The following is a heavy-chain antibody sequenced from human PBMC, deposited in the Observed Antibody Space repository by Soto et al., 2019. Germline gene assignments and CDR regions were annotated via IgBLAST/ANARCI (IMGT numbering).Heavy chain of an antibody. V-gene: IGHV1-69*13. CDR2: IIPIFGTA. Sequence: SVKVSCKASGGTFSSYAISWVRQAPGQGLEWMGGIIPIFGTANYAQKFQGRVTITADESTSTAYMELSSLRSEDTAVYYCAREIYDSSGYFHWFDPWGQGTLVTVSS. CDR3: AREIYDSSGYFHWFDP. CDR1: GGTFSSYA. D-gene: IGHD3-22*01. J-gene: IGHJ5*02.